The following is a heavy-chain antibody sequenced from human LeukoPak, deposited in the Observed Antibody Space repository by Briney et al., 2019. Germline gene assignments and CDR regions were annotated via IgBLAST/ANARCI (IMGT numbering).Heavy chain of an antibody. CDR1: GFTFSSYS. D-gene: IGHD1-26*01. V-gene: IGHV3-74*01. CDR3: VRGYSGTYRADY. J-gene: IGHJ4*02. Sequence: HPGGSLRLSCAASGFTFSSYSMNWVRQAPGKGLVWVSRINSDGSTTNYADSVKGRFTISRDNAKNTLYLQMNSLRAEDTAVYYCVRGYSGTYRADYWGQGTLVTVSS. CDR2: INSDGSTT.